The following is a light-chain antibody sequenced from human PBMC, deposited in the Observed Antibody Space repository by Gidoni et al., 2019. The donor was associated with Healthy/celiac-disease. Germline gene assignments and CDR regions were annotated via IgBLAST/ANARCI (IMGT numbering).Light chain of an antibody. CDR1: SSNTGAGYD. CDR3: QSYDSSLSGSV. Sequence: QSVLTQPPSVSGAPGQRVTISCTGSSSNTGAGYDVPWYQPLPGTAPKFVIYGNSNRPSGVPDRFSGSQSDTSASLAITGLQAEDEADYYCQSYDSSLSGSVFGGGTKLTVL. CDR2: GNS. J-gene: IGLJ2*01. V-gene: IGLV1-40*01.